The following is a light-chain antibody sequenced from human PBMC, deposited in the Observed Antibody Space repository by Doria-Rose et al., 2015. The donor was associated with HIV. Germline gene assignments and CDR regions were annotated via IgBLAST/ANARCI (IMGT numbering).Light chain of an antibody. CDR3: HQYGTSWT. CDR2: DGS. V-gene: IGKV3-20*01. Sequence: TQSPGTLSLSPGERATLSCRASQSFSSTYLAWYQQKPGQAPSLLIYDGSTRSTGIPDSFSASGSGTAFTLTINRLEPEDFALYYCHQYGTSWTFGQGTKVEI. J-gene: IGKJ1*01. CDR1: QSFSSTY.